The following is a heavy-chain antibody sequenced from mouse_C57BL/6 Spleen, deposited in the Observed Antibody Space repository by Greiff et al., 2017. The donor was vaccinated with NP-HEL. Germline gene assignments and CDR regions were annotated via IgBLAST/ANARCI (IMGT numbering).Heavy chain of an antibody. CDR3: ARLEDYYGSSYLDY. V-gene: IGHV1-81*01. J-gene: IGHJ2*01. CDR2: IYPRSGNT. Sequence: VQLQESGAELARPGASVKLSCKASGYTFTSYGISWVKQRTGQGLEWIGEIYPRSGNTYYNEKFKGKATLTADKSSSTAYMELRSLTSEDSAVYFCARLEDYYGSSYLDYWGQGTTLTVSS. D-gene: IGHD1-1*01. CDR1: GYTFTSYG.